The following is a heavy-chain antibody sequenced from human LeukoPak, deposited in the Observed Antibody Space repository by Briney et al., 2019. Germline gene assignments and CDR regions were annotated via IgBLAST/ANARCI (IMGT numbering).Heavy chain of an antibody. D-gene: IGHD5-18*01. CDR1: GGSISSYY. Sequence: SETLSLTCTVSGGSISSYYWSWIRQPPGKGLEWIGYIYYSGSTNYNPSLKSRVTISVDTSKNQFSLKLSSVTAADTAVYYCARAMADTAMVPFDYWGQGTLVTVSS. J-gene: IGHJ4*02. V-gene: IGHV4-59*01. CDR3: ARAMADTAMVPFDY. CDR2: IYYSGST.